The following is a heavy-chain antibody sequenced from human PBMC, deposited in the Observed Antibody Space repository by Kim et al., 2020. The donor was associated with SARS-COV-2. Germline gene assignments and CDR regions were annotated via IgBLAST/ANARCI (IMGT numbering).Heavy chain of an antibody. V-gene: IGHV3-21*01. D-gene: IGHD1-26*01. CDR3: SSGSRVDY. J-gene: IGHJ4*02. Sequence: SSYIYYADSVKGRFTISRDNAKNSLYLQMNSLRAEDTAVYYCSSGSRVDYWGQGTLVTVSS. CDR2: SSYI.